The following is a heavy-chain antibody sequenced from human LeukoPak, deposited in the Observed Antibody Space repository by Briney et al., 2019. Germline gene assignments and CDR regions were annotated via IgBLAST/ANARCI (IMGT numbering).Heavy chain of an antibody. CDR2: IYYSGST. CDR1: GGSIRSFY. Sequence: SETLSLTCTVSGGSIRSFYWSWIRQPPGKGLEWIGYIYYSGSTNYNPSLKSRVTFSVDTSKNQFSLKLSSVTAADTAVYYCARAYSSSWTRNFDLWGRGTLVTVSS. J-gene: IGHJ2*01. V-gene: IGHV4-59*01. CDR3: ARAYSSSWTRNFDL. D-gene: IGHD6-13*01.